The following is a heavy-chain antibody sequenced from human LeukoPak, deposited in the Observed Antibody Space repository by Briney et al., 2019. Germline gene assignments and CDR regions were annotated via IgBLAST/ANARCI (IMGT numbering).Heavy chain of an antibody. CDR3: ARQGSPRPPIDY. V-gene: IGHV4-4*07. CDR2: MSNTGST. CDR1: GGSISSHY. J-gene: IGHJ4*02. Sequence: SETLSLTCTVSGGSISSHYWTWIRQPAGKGLEWIGRMSNTGSTNYNPSLKSRVTMSIDTSKNQFSLKLSSVTAADTAVYYCARQGSPRPPIDYWGQGTLVTVSS.